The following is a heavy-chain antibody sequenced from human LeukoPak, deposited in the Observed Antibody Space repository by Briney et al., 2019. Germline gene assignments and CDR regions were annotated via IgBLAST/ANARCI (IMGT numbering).Heavy chain of an antibody. D-gene: IGHD1-26*01. V-gene: IGHV3-30*02. J-gene: IGHJ4*02. Sequence: GGSLRLSCAASGFTFGSYGMHWVRQAPGKGLEWVTFIRSDGSNKYYADSVKGRFTISRDNSKNTLYLQMNTLIAYDTAVYYCAKGGNIVGATPFDYWGQGTLVTVPS. CDR1: GFTFGSYG. CDR3: AKGGNIVGATPFDY. CDR2: IRSDGSNK.